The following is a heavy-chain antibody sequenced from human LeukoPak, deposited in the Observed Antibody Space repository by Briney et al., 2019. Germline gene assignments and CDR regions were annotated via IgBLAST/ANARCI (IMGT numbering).Heavy chain of an antibody. CDR3: ARDGVGLSIAARPDSGWAFDI. D-gene: IGHD6-6*01. J-gene: IGHJ3*02. V-gene: IGHV4-61*02. Sequence: PSETLSLTCTVSGGSISSGSYYWSWIRQPAGKGLEWIGRIYTSGSTNYNPSLKSRVTISVDTSKNQFSLKLSSVTAADTAVYYCARDGVGLSIAARPDSGWAFDIWGQGTMVTVSS. CDR2: IYTSGST. CDR1: GGSISSGSYY.